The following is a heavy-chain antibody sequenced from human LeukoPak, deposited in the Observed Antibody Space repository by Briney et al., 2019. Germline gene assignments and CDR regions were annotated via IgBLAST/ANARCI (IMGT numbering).Heavy chain of an antibody. Sequence: QSGGSLRLSCAASGFTFNNYGIHWVRQAPGRGLEWVAVTSYDGSNKYYADSVKGRFTISRDNSKNTLYLQMNSLRAEDTAVYYCASERITIFGVVIILEGYFDYWGQGTLVTVSS. J-gene: IGHJ4*02. CDR2: TSYDGSNK. V-gene: IGHV3-30*03. CDR3: ASERITIFGVVIILEGYFDY. D-gene: IGHD3-3*01. CDR1: GFTFNNYG.